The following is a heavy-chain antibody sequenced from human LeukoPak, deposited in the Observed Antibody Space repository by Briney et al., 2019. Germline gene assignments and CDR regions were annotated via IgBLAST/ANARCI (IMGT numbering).Heavy chain of an antibody. Sequence: GASVKVSCKASGYTFTSYAMNWVRQAPGQGLEWMGWINTNTGNPTYAQGFTGRFVFSLDTSVSTAYLQISSLKAEDTAVYYCARGQPLRGYSYGDYYYYGMDVWGQGTTVTVSS. CDR3: ARGQPLRGYSYGDYYYYGMDV. CDR2: INTNTGNP. V-gene: IGHV7-4-1*02. D-gene: IGHD5-18*01. J-gene: IGHJ6*02. CDR1: GYTFTSYA.